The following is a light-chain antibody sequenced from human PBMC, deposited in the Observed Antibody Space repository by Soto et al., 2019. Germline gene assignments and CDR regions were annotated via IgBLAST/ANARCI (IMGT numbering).Light chain of an antibody. Sequence: DIVMTQSPAIMSVSIGERATLSCLASQSISDNLAWYQQRSGQAPRRLIYGASTRATGVPARFSGSGSGTEFTLTISSLQSDDFAIYYCQQYKSWPPLTFGGGTKVE. CDR1: QSISDN. V-gene: IGKV3-15*01. CDR3: QQYKSWPPLT. CDR2: GAS. J-gene: IGKJ4*01.